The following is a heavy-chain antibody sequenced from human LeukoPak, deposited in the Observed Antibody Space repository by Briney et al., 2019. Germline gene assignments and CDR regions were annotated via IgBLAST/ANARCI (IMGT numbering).Heavy chain of an antibody. V-gene: IGHV3-21*01. CDR3: AYIGSNSGYDPGFDY. J-gene: IGHJ4*02. CDR2: ISSSSSYI. Sequence: KAGGSLRLSCAASGFTFSSHEMNWVRQAPGKGLEWVSSISSSSSYIYYADSVKGRFTISRDNAKNSLYLQMNSLRAEDTAVYYCAYIGSNSGYDPGFDYWGQGTPVTVSS. D-gene: IGHD5-12*01. CDR1: GFTFSSHE.